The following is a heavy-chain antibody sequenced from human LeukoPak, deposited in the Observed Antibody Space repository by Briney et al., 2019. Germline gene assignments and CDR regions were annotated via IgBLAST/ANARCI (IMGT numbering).Heavy chain of an antibody. D-gene: IGHD1-26*01. J-gene: IGHJ4*02. CDR3: ARRRDLYSGSYYPFDY. CDR1: GYSFTNYW. V-gene: IGHV5-51*01. Sequence: GESLKISCKGSGYSFTNYWIGWVRQMPGKGLKWMGIIYPGDSDARYSPSFRGQVTIPADKSISTAYLQWSSLKASDTAMYYCARRRDLYSGSYYPFDYWGQGTLVTVSS. CDR2: IYPGDSDA.